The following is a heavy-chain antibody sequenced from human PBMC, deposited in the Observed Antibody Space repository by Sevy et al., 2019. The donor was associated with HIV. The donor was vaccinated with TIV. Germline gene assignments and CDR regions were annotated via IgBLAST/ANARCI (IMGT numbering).Heavy chain of an antibody. CDR2: ISSSGSTI. CDR1: GFTFSSYE. CDR3: ARDRPGSSPFDI. J-gene: IGHJ3*02. Sequence: LSLTCAASGFTFSSYEMNWVRQAPGKGLEWVSYISSSGSTIYYADSVKGRFTISRDNAKNSLYLQMNSLRAEDTAVYYCARDRPGSSPFDIWGQGTMVTVSS. D-gene: IGHD6-19*01. V-gene: IGHV3-48*03.